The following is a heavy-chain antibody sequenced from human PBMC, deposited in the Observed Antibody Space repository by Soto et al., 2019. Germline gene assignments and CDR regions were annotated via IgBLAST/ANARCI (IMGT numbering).Heavy chain of an antibody. J-gene: IGHJ6*02. CDR2: ISGYNGHT. CDR1: GYTFTTYG. CDR3: AREGEMPYYYYGLDV. D-gene: IGHD3-16*01. Sequence: QVQLVQSGAEVRKPGASVKVSCKASGYTFTTYGISWVRQAPGQGLEWMGWISGYNGHTKYAQKFQGRVTMTTDTSTSTVYMDLRSLRSDDTAVYYCAREGEMPYYYYGLDVWGRGTTVTVSS. V-gene: IGHV1-18*01.